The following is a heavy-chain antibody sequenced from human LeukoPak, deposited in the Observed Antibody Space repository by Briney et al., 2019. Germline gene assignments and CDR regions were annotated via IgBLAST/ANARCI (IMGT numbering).Heavy chain of an antibody. CDR2: ISSSGSTI. CDR3: ARVWAALGATTAGDY. Sequence: GGSLRLSCAASGFTFSNYGMKWVRQAPGKGLEWVSYISSSGSTIYYADSVKGQFTISRDNAKKSLYLQMNSLRAEDTAVYYCARVWAALGATTAGDYWGQGTLVTVSS. J-gene: IGHJ4*02. CDR1: GFTFSNYG. D-gene: IGHD1-26*01. V-gene: IGHV3-48*03.